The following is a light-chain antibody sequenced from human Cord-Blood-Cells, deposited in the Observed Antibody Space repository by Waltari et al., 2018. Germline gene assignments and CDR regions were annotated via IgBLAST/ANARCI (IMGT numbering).Light chain of an antibody. Sequence: ELVLTQSQDFQSLTTNEKVTITCRASQSIGSSLHWYQQKPDQAPKLLIKYASQSISGVPSRFSGSGSGTDFTLTINSLEAEDAATYYCHQSSSLPFTFGPGTKVDIK. V-gene: IGKV6-21*02. J-gene: IGKJ3*01. CDR3: HQSSSLPFT. CDR2: YAS. CDR1: QSIGSS.